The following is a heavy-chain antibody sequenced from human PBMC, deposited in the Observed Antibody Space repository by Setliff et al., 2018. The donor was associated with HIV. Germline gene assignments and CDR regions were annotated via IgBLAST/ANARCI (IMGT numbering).Heavy chain of an antibody. D-gene: IGHD2-2*01. CDR1: GGSISSYY. CDR2: IYYSGST. V-gene: IGHV4-59*08. J-gene: IGHJ4*01. CDR3: ARGLSSQTYWGTRPLGLDY. Sequence: KASETLSLTCTVSGGSISSYYWSWIRQPPGKGLEWIGYIYYSGSTNYNPSLKSRVTISVDTSKNQFSLKLSSVTAADTAVYYCARGLSSQTYWGTRPLGLDYWGQGSLVTVSS.